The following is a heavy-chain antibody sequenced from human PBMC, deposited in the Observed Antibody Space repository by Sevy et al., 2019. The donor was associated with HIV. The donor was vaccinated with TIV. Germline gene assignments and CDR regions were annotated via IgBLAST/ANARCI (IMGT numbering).Heavy chain of an antibody. CDR3: AKDRVLYEGYFDY. J-gene: IGHJ4*02. CDR2: ISGSGGST. D-gene: IGHD3-3*01. CDR1: GFTFSSYA. V-gene: IGHV3-23*01. Sequence: GGSLRLSCAASGFTFSSYAMSWVRQAPGKGLEWVSAISGSGGSTYYADSVKGRFTISRDNSKNTLYLQMNSLGAEDTAVYYCAKDRVLYEGYFDYWGQGTLVTVSS.